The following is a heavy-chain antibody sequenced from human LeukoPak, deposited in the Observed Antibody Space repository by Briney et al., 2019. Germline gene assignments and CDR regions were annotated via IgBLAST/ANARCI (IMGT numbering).Heavy chain of an antibody. CDR3: ARDQHYHYCMDV. CDR1: GSTFSRYW. J-gene: IGHJ6*03. CDR2: IKEDGSEK. V-gene: IGHV3-7*01. Sequence: PGGSLRLSCVASGSTFSRYWMSWVRQAPGKGLEWVANIKEDGSEKNYADSMKGRFTISRDNARNSVYLEMNSLRAEDTVVYFCARDQHYHYCMDVWGKGTTVTVSS.